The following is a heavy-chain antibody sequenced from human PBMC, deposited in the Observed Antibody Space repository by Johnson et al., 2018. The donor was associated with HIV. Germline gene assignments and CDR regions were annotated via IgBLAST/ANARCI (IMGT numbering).Heavy chain of an antibody. CDR2: ISWNSHIV. CDR1: GVKLDDYA. CDR3: ARKADALDI. J-gene: IGHJ3*02. Sequence: VHLVESGGGLVQPGRSLRLSCVASGVKLDDYAMHWVRQPPGQGLEWVAGISWNSHIVDYADSVKGRVTISRDNAKKSVYLQMNSLRAEDTAVYYCARKADALDIWGQGTRVTVSS. V-gene: IGHV3-9*01.